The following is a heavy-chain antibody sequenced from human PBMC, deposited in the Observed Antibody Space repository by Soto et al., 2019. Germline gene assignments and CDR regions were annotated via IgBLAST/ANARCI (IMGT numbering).Heavy chain of an antibody. CDR3: ASDCGFYYNGLDV. V-gene: IGHV3-30*03. J-gene: IGHJ6*02. Sequence: QVQLVESGGGVVQPGRSLRLSCAASGFTFSRYGMHWVRQAPGKGVEWVAGISNDGSNEYYADSVKGRFTISRDNSKNALNLQMNSLRAEDPAVYYCASDCGFYYNGLDVWGQGSTVTVSS. D-gene: IGHD2-21*01. CDR1: GFTFSRYG. CDR2: ISNDGSNE.